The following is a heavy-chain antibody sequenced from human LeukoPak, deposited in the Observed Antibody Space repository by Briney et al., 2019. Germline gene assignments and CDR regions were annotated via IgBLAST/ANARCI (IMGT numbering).Heavy chain of an antibody. CDR1: GFTFSSYS. Sequence: KAGGSLRLSCAASGFTFSSYSMNWVRQAPGKGLEWVSSISSSSSYIYYADSVKGRFTISRDNAKNSLYLHMNSLRAEDTAVYYCARDGRPLSSGWYEAYFQHWGQGTLVTVSS. CDR3: ARDGRPLSSGWYEAYFQH. CDR2: ISSSSSYI. J-gene: IGHJ1*01. D-gene: IGHD6-19*01. V-gene: IGHV3-21*01.